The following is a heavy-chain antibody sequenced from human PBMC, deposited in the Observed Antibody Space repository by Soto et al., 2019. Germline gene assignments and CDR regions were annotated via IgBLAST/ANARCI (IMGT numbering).Heavy chain of an antibody. D-gene: IGHD2-15*01. CDR2: IYSGGST. J-gene: IGHJ6*02. CDR3: ARDHRVVAATVEGIYYYYYGMDV. V-gene: IGHV3-53*02. CDR1: GFTVSSNY. Sequence: EVQLVETGGGLIQPGGSLRLSCAASGFTVSSNYMSWVRQAPGKGLEWVSVIYSGGSTYYADSVKGRFTISRDNSKNTLYLKMNSLRAEDTAVYYCARDHRVVAATVEGIYYYYYGMDVWGQGTTVTVSS.